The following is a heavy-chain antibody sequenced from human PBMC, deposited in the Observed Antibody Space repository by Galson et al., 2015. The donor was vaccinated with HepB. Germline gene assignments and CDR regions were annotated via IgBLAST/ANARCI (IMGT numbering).Heavy chain of an antibody. CDR2: ITSVGSST. CDR3: ARDSGFSNFDY. CDR1: GFTFSYYG. V-gene: IGHV3-74*01. J-gene: IGHJ4*02. Sequence: SLRLSCAASGFTFSYYGMHWVRQPPGKGLVWVSRITSVGSSTSYADSVKGRFTISRDNAKNTLYLQMNSLTAEDTAVYYCARDSGFSNFDYWGQGTLVTVSS. D-gene: IGHD3-10*01.